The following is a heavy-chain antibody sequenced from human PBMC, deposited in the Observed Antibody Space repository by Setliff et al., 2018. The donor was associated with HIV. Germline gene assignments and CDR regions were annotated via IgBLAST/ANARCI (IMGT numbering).Heavy chain of an antibody. CDR3: AKVKVPTTDLYFLDY. CDR2: VRYDESNK. CDR1: GFTFSSYG. V-gene: IGHV3-30*02. D-gene: IGHD1-1*01. J-gene: IGHJ4*02. Sequence: GGSLRLSCAASGFTFSSYGMYWVRQSPGKGLEWVACVRYDESNKYYAESVKDRFTISRDNSKNMVYLQMNSLRAEDTALYYCAKVKVPTTDLYFLDYWGQGTPVTVSS.